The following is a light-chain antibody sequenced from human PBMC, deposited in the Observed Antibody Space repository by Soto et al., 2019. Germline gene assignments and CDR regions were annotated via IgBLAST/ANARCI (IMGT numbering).Light chain of an antibody. V-gene: IGLV2-14*01. J-gene: IGLJ1*01. CDR2: EVS. CDR1: SSDVGNYKY. CDR3: FSYTSSCTYV. Sequence: QSVLTQPASVSEYPGQSITISCTGTSSDVGNYKYVSWYQQHPGKAPKLRIYEVSNRPSGVSNRFSGSKSGNTASLTISALQAEEAADNYRFSYTSSCTYVLGTGTKGTVL.